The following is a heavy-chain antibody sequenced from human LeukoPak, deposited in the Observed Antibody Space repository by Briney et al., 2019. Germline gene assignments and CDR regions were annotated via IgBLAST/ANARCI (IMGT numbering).Heavy chain of an antibody. J-gene: IGHJ4*02. D-gene: IGHD2-2*01. CDR3: TKDHPDCRGTSCLLFDS. Sequence: PGGSLRLSCAASGFTFSSYAMSWVRQAPGKGPEWVSMITSGGGSTYHADSVKGRFTISRDNSKNTLYLQMTSLRAEDTAVYYCTKDHPDCRGTSCLLFDSWGQGTLVTVSS. CDR1: GFTFSSYA. CDR2: ITSGGGST. V-gene: IGHV3-23*01.